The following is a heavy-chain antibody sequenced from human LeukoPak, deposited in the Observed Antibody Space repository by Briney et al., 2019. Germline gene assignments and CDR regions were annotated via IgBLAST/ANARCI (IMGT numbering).Heavy chain of an antibody. CDR1: GFTFGSHW. Sequence: QPGGSLRLSCAASGFTFGSHWMSWVRQAPGKGLEWVADINQDGSDKHYVDSVKGRFTISRDNAESSLYLQVNSLRAEDTAVYYCVGDPRSFHFWGQGTLVTVSS. V-gene: IGHV3-7*01. D-gene: IGHD3-16*02. CDR3: VGDPRSFHF. CDR2: INQDGSDK. J-gene: IGHJ1*01.